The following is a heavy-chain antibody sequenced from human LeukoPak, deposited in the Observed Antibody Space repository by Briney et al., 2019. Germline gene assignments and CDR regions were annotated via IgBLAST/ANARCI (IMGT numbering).Heavy chain of an antibody. CDR2: IYSGGST. CDR3: ARDDRDGYNWGYFDY. J-gene: IGHJ4*02. Sequence: PGGSLRLSCAASGFTVSSNYMSWVRQAPGKGLEWVSVIYSGGSTYYADSVKGRFTISRDNSKNTLYLQMNSLRAEDTAVYYCARDDRDGYNWGYFDYWGQGTLVAVSS. CDR1: GFTVSSNY. V-gene: IGHV3-53*01. D-gene: IGHD5-24*01.